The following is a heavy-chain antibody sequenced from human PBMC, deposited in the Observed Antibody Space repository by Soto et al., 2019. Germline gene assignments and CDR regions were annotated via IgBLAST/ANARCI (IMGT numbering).Heavy chain of an antibody. CDR2: IIPILGIA. D-gene: IGHD3-10*01. J-gene: IGHJ4*02. V-gene: IGHV1-69*02. CDR1: GGTFSSYT. Sequence: QVQLVQSGAEVKKPGSSVKVSCKASGGTFSSYTISWVRQAPGQGLEWMGRIIPILGIANYAQKFQGRVTVTAEKSTSTAYMELSSLRSEDTAVYYCARGHYGSGSYYFDYWGQGTLVTVSS. CDR3: ARGHYGSGSYYFDY.